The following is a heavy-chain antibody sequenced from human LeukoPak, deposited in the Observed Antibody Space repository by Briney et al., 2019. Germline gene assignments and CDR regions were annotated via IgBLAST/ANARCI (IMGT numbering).Heavy chain of an antibody. CDR2: MYYMLNA. V-gene: IGHV4-59*11. J-gene: IGHJ4*02. Sequence: PSETLSLTCAVSGASMRDHYWTWIRQPPGKGLEWIGSMYYMLNANSYNPSLKSRVSISVDTPDNQFSLKLKSVTAADTAVYYCATSFRSGRGFDSWGQGILVAVSS. CDR1: GASMRDHY. D-gene: IGHD6-19*01. CDR3: ATSFRSGRGFDS.